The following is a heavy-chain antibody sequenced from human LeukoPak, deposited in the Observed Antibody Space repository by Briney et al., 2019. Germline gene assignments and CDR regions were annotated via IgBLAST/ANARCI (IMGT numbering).Heavy chain of an antibody. CDR1: GYTFTSYG. CDR3: ARRRCSSPIDNWFDP. CDR2: ISAYNGNT. Sequence: ASVKVSCKASGYTFTSYGISWVRQAPGQGLEWMGWISAYNGNTNYAQKLQGRVTMTTDTSTSTAYMELRSLRSDDTAVYYCARRRCSSPIDNWFDPWGQGTLVTVSS. V-gene: IGHV1-18*01. J-gene: IGHJ5*02. D-gene: IGHD6-13*01.